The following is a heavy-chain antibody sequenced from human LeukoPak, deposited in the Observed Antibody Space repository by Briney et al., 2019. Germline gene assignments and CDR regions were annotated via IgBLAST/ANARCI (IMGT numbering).Heavy chain of an antibody. CDR1: GYTFTSYF. J-gene: IGHJ4*02. D-gene: IGHD6-13*01. V-gene: IGHV1-46*01. CDR2: INPTGGST. Sequence: GASVKVSCKASGYTFTSYFIHWVRQAPGEGLEWMGIINPTGGSTRYAQKFQGRVTITADESTSTAYMELSSLRSEDTAVYYCARGRYSSSWDLFDYWGQGTLVTVSS. CDR3: ARGRYSSSWDLFDY.